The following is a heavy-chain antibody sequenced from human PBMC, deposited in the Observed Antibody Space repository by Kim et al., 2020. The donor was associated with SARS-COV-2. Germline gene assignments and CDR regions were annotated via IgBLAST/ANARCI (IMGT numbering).Heavy chain of an antibody. J-gene: IGHJ4*02. D-gene: IGHD4-17*01. CDR2: IKSEDDGGTA. V-gene: IGHV3-15*01. CDR1: GFTFSNAW. CDR3: TTFDYGDGDSRDY. Sequence: GGSLRLSYAASGFTFSNAWMTWVRQAPGRGLEWVGQIKSEDDGGTADFAAPVKGRFTISRDDLRHMVYLQMNSLKTEDTAVYYCTTFDYGDGDSRDYWGQGTLVTVSS.